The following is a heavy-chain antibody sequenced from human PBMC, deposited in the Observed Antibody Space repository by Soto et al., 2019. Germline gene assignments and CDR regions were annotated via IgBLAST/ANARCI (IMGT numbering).Heavy chain of an antibody. Sequence: EVQLVESGGGLVQPGGSLRLSCAASGFTFSSYSMNWVRQAPGKGLEWVSYISSSSSTIYYADSVKGRFTICRDNAKNSLYLQMNSLRDEDTAVYYCARENYGDYLNWFDPWGQGTLVTVSS. V-gene: IGHV3-48*02. CDR3: ARENYGDYLNWFDP. J-gene: IGHJ5*02. CDR1: GFTFSSYS. D-gene: IGHD4-17*01. CDR2: ISSSSSTI.